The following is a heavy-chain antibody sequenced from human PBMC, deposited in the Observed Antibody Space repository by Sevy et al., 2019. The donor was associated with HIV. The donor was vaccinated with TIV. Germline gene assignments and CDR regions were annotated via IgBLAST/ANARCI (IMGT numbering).Heavy chain of an antibody. V-gene: IGHV1-8*01. CDR2: MNPNSGNT. D-gene: IGHD3-9*01. CDR3: ARVRSVRGDILTGYYIEDYYYYGMDV. CDR1: GYTFTSYD. J-gene: IGHJ6*02. Sequence: ASVKVSCKASGYTFTSYDINWVRQATGQGFEWMGWMNPNSGNTGYAQKFQGRVTMTRNTSISTAYMELSSLRSEDTAVYYCARVRSVRGDILTGYYIEDYYYYGMDVWGQGTTVTVSS.